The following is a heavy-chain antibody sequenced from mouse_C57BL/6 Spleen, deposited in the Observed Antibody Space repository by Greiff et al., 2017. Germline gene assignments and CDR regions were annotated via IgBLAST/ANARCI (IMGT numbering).Heavy chain of an antibody. CDR1: GYAFSSYW. J-gene: IGHJ1*03. V-gene: IGHV1-80*01. CDR2: IYPGDGDT. CDR3: ARSEDYYGSSPRWYFDV. Sequence: QVQLQQSGAELVKPGASVKISCKASGYAFSSYWMNWVKQRPGKGLEWIGQIYPGDGDTNYNGKFKGKATLTADKSSSTAYMQLSSLTSEDSAVYFCARSEDYYGSSPRWYFDVWGTGTTVTVSS. D-gene: IGHD1-1*01.